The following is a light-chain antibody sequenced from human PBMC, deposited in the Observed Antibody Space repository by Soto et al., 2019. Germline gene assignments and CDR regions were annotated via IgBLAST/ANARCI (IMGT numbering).Light chain of an antibody. Sequence: QSVLTQPPSVSGAPGQRVTISCTGSSSNIGAGYDVHWYQQLPGTAPKLLIYGNNNRPSGVPDRFSGSKSGTSASLAITGLQAEDEADYFCQSYDHSLGGSGVLGTGTKLTAL. CDR3: QSYDHSLGGSGV. CDR2: GNN. V-gene: IGLV1-40*01. J-gene: IGLJ1*01. CDR1: SSNIGAGYD.